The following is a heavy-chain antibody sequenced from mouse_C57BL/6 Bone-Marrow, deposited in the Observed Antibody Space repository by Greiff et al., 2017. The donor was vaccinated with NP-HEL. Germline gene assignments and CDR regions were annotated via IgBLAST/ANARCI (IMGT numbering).Heavy chain of an antibody. CDR1: GYTFTSYW. CDR2: IYPGNSDT. D-gene: IGHD2-2*01. J-gene: IGHJ4*01. Sequence: EVQRVESGTVLARPGASVKMSCKTSGYTFTSYWMHWVKQRPGQGLEWIGAIYPGNSDTSYNQKFKGKAKLTAVTSASTAYMELSSLTNEDSAVYYCTRWEMVTSDYYAMDYWGQGTSVTVSS. V-gene: IGHV1-5*01. CDR3: TRWEMVTSDYYAMDY.